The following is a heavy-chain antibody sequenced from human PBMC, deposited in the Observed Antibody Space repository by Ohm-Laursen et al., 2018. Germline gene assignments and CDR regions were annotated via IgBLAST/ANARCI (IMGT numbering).Heavy chain of an antibody. CDR1: GTSINIPSYY. D-gene: IGHD1-1*01. J-gene: IGHJ6*02. V-gene: IGHV4-61*01. Sequence: GTLSLTCNVSGTSINIPSYYWAWIRQPPGKGLEWIGYIYYSGSTNYNPSLKSRVTISVDTSKNQFSLKLSSVTAADTAVYYCARYTAPKYYYGMDVWGQGTTVTVSS. CDR3: ARYTAPKYYYGMDV. CDR2: IYYSGST.